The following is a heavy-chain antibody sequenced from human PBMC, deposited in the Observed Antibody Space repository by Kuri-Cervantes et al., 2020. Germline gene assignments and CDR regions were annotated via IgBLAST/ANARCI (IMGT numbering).Heavy chain of an antibody. D-gene: IGHD3-22*01. Sequence: GESLKISCKGSGYSFTSYWIGWVRQMPGKGLEWMGIIYPGDSHTKYSPSFQGQVTISADKSISTAYLQWSSLKASDTAMYYCARRSGYYDSTYYFDYWGQGTLVTVSS. CDR1: GYSFTSYW. CDR2: IYPGDSHT. V-gene: IGHV5-51*01. J-gene: IGHJ4*02. CDR3: ARRSGYYDSTYYFDY.